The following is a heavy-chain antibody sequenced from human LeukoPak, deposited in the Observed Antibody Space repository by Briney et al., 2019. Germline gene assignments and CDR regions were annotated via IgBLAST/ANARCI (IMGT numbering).Heavy chain of an antibody. J-gene: IGHJ5*02. CDR1: GFTFSTYA. V-gene: IGHV3-23*01. CDR3: ANRAAAAPA. CDR2: ISGSGGRT. D-gene: IGHD6-13*01. Sequence: PGGSLRLSCAASGFTFSTYAMSWVRQAPGKGLEWVSTISGSGGRTYYADSVEGRFTISRDNSKNTLYLQMNNLRAEDTAIYYCANRAAAAPAWGQGTLVTVSS.